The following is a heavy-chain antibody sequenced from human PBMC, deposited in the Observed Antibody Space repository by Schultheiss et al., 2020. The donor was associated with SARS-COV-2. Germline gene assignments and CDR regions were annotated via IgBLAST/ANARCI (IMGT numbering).Heavy chain of an antibody. CDR1: GGTFSSYA. Sequence: ASVKVSCKASGGTFSSYAISWVRQAPGQGLEWMGWINPNSGGTNYAQKFQGRVTMTRDTSISTAYMELSRLRSDDTAVYYCAREEVPAAKYYYYYGMDVWGQGTTVTVSS. CDR3: AREEVPAAKYYYYYGMDV. V-gene: IGHV1-2*02. J-gene: IGHJ6*02. CDR2: INPNSGGT. D-gene: IGHD2-2*01.